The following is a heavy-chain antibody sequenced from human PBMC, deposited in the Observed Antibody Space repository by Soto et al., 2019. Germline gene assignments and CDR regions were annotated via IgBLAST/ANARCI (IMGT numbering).Heavy chain of an antibody. CDR2: IKQDGSEK. D-gene: IGHD3-22*01. CDR1: GFTSSSYW. V-gene: IGHV3-7*03. Sequence: PGGSLRLSCAASGFTSSSYWMSWVRQAPGKGLEWVANIKQDGSEKYYVDSVKGRFTISRDNAKNSLYLQMNSLRAEDTAVYYCARDYSSGYDAFDIWGQGTMVTASS. CDR3: ARDYSSGYDAFDI. J-gene: IGHJ3*02.